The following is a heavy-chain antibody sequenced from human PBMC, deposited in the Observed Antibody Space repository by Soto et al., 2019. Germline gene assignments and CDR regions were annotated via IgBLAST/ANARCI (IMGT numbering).Heavy chain of an antibody. V-gene: IGHV3-30*03. Sequence: GGSLRLSCAASGFSLDSYAMHWVRQAPGEGREWLAVISYDGKNIYYADSVKGRFTISKDNSKNTLYLRLTSLTVEDTATYSCARDYGALPADRFLVWGQGTLVIVSS. D-gene: IGHD2-8*02. CDR3: ARDYGALPADRFLV. J-gene: IGHJ1*01. CDR1: GFSLDSYA. CDR2: ISYDGKNI.